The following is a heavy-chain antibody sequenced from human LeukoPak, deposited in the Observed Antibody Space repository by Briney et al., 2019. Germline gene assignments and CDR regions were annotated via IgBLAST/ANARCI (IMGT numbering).Heavy chain of an antibody. CDR2: ISGSDNTM. V-gene: IGHV3-48*03. CDR1: GFSFSSHE. J-gene: IGHJ4*02. CDR3: VGVSRSIFGRLPLLDY. D-gene: IGHD3-3*01. Sequence: GGSLRLSCVASGFSFSSHEMNWVRQAPGKGLEWLSYISGSDNTMYYADSVKGRFTMSRDNAKNSVYLQMNSLRAEDTAVYYCVGVSRSIFGRLPLLDYWGQGTLVTVSS.